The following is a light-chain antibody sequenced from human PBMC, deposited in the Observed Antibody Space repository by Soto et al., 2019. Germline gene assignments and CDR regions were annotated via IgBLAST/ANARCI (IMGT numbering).Light chain of an antibody. CDR1: QSIKNY. J-gene: IGKJ1*01. Sequence: DIQMAQSPSSLSASVGDRVTITCRASQSIKNYLNWYQQKPGKAPKLLIYAASSLQSGVPSRFSGSGSGTDFTLTISSLQPDDFATYYCQQYNSYWTFGQGTKVDIK. CDR2: AAS. V-gene: IGKV1-39*01. CDR3: QQYNSYWT.